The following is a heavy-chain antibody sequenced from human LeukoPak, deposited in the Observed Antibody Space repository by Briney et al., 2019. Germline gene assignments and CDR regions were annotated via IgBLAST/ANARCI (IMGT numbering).Heavy chain of an antibody. V-gene: IGHV3-33*06. CDR1: GFTFSSYG. D-gene: IGHD1-26*01. J-gene: IGHJ3*02. CDR3: AKEGGSHYGFDI. Sequence: PGRSLRLSCAASGFTFSSYGMHWVRQAPGKGLEWVADIWYDGSNKYYGDSVKGRFTISRDNSKNTLYLQMDSLRAEDTALYYCAKEGGSHYGFDIWGQGTTVTVSS. CDR2: IWYDGSNK.